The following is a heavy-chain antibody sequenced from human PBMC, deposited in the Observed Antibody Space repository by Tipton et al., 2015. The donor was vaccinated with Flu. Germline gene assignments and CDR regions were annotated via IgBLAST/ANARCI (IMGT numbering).Heavy chain of an antibody. Sequence: SLRLSCEGSGFTFSDNYISWIRQAPGKGLEWVSYITTGGDEHYAESVKGRFTISRDNAKNTLYLQVNSLRAEDTAVYYCAKDRAVRGVMGAWVYWGQGTLVTVSS. CDR3: AKDRAVRGVMGAWVY. D-gene: IGHD3-10*01. CDR1: GFTFSDNY. J-gene: IGHJ4*02. CDR2: ITTGGDE. V-gene: IGHV3-11*01.